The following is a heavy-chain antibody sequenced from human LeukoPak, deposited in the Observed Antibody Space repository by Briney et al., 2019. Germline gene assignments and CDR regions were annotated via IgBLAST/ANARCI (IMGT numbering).Heavy chain of an antibody. CDR3: ARDGYGRYYDSSGYLGWFDP. J-gene: IGHJ5*02. D-gene: IGHD3-22*01. CDR2: INPNSGGT. V-gene: IGHV1-2*02. CDR1: GYTFTGYY. Sequence: ASVKVSCKASGYTFTGYYMHWVRQAPGQGLEWMGCINPNSGGTNYAQKFQGRVTMTRETSISTAYMELSRLRSAETAVYYCARDGYGRYYDSSGYLGWFDPRGQGTLVTVSS.